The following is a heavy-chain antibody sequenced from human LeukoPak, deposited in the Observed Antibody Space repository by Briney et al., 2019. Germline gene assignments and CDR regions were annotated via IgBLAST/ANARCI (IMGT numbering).Heavy chain of an antibody. D-gene: IGHD6-19*01. CDR2: ISSSGSTM. Sequence: GGSLRLSCAASGFTFSSYEMNWVRQAPGKGLEWVSYISSSGSTMYYADSVKGRFTISRDNAKNSLYLQMNSLGAEDTAVYYCARAQWLDSFDYWGQGTLVTVSS. J-gene: IGHJ4*02. CDR1: GFTFSSYE. V-gene: IGHV3-48*03. CDR3: ARAQWLDSFDY.